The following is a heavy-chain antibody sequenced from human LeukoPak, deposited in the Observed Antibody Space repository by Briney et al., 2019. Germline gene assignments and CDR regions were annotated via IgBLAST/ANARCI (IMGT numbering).Heavy chain of an antibody. CDR3: ARTGDILRFLEPRSWIDS. CDR1: GFTFSSYA. J-gene: IGHJ5*01. V-gene: IGHV3-23*01. CDR2: ISGSGGST. Sequence: GGSLRLSCAASGFTFSSYAMSWVRQAPGKGLEWVSAISGSGGSTYYADSVKGRFTISRDNSKNTLYLQMNSLRVEDTAVYYCARTGDILRFLEPRSWIDSWGQGTLVTVSS. D-gene: IGHD3-3*01.